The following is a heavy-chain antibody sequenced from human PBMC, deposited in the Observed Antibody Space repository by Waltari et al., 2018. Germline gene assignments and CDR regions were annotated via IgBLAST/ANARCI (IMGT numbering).Heavy chain of an antibody. V-gene: IGHV4-61*02. CDR3: ARQNYGARWDFDY. Sequence: QVQLEESGPGLVKPSETLSLNCSVSGGSINRGTFSWSWIRQHAGKGLEWIGRMFTNGDTNYSPSLKSRVTISGDTSKNHFSLGLESVTAADAAVYFCARQNYGARWDFDYWGRGTLVTVSS. J-gene: IGHJ4*02. D-gene: IGHD3-10*01. CDR1: GGSINRGTFS. CDR2: MFTNGDT.